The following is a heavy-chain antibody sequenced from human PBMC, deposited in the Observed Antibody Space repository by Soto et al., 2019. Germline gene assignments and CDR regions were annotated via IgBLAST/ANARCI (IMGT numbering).Heavy chain of an antibody. CDR3: ERGGGIVVTIRRGFDF. CDR2: IYSGGTT. Sequence: EVQLVESGGGLVQPGGSLRLSCAASGITVSSNYMSWVRQAPGKGLEWVSVIYSGGTTYYTDSVKGRFTISRDNSKNTLYLPLNILRDEGAAVYYCERGGGIVVTIRRGFDFWGQGTLVTVSS. V-gene: IGHV3-66*01. J-gene: IGHJ4*02. CDR1: GITVSSNY. D-gene: IGHD5-12*01.